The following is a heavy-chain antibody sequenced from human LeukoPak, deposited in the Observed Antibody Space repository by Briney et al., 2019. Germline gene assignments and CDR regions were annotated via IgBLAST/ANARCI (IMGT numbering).Heavy chain of an antibody. CDR1: GYSFTDYS. J-gene: IGHJ4*02. V-gene: IGHV1-3*01. CDR3: ARRSSVPSLDY. CDR2: INGGNGNT. D-gene: IGHD3-10*02. Sequence: ASVKVSCKASGYSFTDYSTHWVRQAPGQGLEWMGWINGGNGNTKYSQKFQGRITSTRDRSASTAYMEVTSLRSEDTAIYYCARRSSVPSLDYWGQGTLVTVSS.